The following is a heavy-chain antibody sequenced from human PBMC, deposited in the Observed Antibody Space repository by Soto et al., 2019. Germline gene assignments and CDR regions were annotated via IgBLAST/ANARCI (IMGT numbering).Heavy chain of an antibody. CDR1: GGTFSSYA. V-gene: IGHV1-69*13. CDR3: ARSVSFRYQLLKRGMDV. Sequence: ASVKVSCKASGGTFSSYAISWVRQAPGQGLEWMGGIIPIFATANYAQKFQGRVMITVDESTSTAYMELSSLRSEDTAVYYCARSVSFRYQLLKRGMDVWGQGTTVTVSS. J-gene: IGHJ6*02. D-gene: IGHD2-2*01. CDR2: IIPIFATA.